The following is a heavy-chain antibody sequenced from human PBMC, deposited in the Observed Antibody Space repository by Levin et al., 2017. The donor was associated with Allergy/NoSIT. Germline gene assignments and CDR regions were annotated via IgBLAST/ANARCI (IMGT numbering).Heavy chain of an antibody. CDR1: GYTFTSYA. J-gene: IGHJ6*02. CDR3: ARGLVPITIFGIGYGMDV. V-gene: IGHV1-3*01. CDR2: INAGNGNT. Sequence: AASVKVSCKASGYTFTSYAMHWVRQAPGQRLEWMGWINAGNGNTKYSQKFQGRVTITRDTSASTAYMELSSLRSEDTAVYYCARGLVPITIFGIGYGMDVWGQGTTVTVSS. D-gene: IGHD3-3*01.